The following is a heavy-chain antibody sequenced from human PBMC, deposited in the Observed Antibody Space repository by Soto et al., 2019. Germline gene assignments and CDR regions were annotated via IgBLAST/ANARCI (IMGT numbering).Heavy chain of an antibody. CDR2: INPSGGST. Sequence: ASVKVSCKASGYTFTSYYMHWVRQAPGQGLEWMGIINPSGGSTSYAQKFQGRVTMTRDTSTSTVYMELSSLRSEDTAVYYCARSVVVITFSGGGLGYWGQGALVTVSS. CDR1: GYTFTSYY. CDR3: ARSVVVITFSGGGLGY. J-gene: IGHJ1*01. D-gene: IGHD3-22*01. V-gene: IGHV1-46*01.